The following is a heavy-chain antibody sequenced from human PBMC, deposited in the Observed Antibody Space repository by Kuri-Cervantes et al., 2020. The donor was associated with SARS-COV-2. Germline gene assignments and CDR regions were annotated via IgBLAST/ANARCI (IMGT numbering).Heavy chain of an antibody. CDR3: ARRGYDILIGYYYYYGMYV. J-gene: IGHJ6*02. V-gene: IGHV5-10-1*01. CDR1: GYSFTSYW. D-gene: IGHD3-9*01. Sequence: SCKGSGYSFTSYWISWVGQMPGKGLEWVGRIDPSHSYTNYSPSFQGHVTLSADKSISTAYLQWSSLNHSDTAMYYCARRGYDILIGYYYYYGMYVWGQGTTVTVSS. CDR2: IDPSHSYT.